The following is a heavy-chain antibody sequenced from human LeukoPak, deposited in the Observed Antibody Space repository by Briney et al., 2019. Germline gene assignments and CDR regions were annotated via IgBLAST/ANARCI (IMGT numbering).Heavy chain of an antibody. D-gene: IGHD3-10*01. CDR1: RYPFTFYA. CDR3: ARVDGSGPNAPNDC. J-gene: IGHJ4*02. V-gene: IGHV1-3*01. Sequence: GASVKVSCKASRYPFTFYAMHWVRQAPGQRLEWMGWIHVGNGNTEYSQKFQGRVTITRDTPATTTYMELSSLRSEDTAVYYCARVDGSGPNAPNDCWGQGSLVTVSS. CDR2: IHVGNGNT.